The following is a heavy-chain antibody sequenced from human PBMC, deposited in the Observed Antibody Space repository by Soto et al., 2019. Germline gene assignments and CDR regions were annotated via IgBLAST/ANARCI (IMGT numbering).Heavy chain of an antibody. CDR1: GGTFSSYA. CDR3: ARDLGQWSPLYYFDY. D-gene: IGHD6-19*01. CDR2: IIPIFGTA. J-gene: IGHJ4*02. V-gene: IGHV1-69*13. Sequence: ASVKVSCKASGGTFSSYAISWVRQAPGQGLEWMGGIIPIFGTANYAQKFQGRVTITADESTSTAYMELSSLRSEDTAVYYCARDLGQWSPLYYFDYWGQGTLVTVSS.